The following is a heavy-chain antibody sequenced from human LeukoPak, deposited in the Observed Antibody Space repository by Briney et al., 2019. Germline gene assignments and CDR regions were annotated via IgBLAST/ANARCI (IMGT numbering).Heavy chain of an antibody. V-gene: IGHV3-23*01. CDR2: ISGSGRSP. Sequence: GGSLRLSCAASEFTFSNYAMNWVRQAPGKGLEWVSGISGSGRSPYHADSVKGRFTIFRDSSKNTLYLQMNNLRAEDTAVYYCAKGADGSAYYFFDYWGQGALVTVSS. CDR3: AKGADGSAYYFFDY. CDR1: EFTFSNYA. J-gene: IGHJ4*02. D-gene: IGHD3-22*01.